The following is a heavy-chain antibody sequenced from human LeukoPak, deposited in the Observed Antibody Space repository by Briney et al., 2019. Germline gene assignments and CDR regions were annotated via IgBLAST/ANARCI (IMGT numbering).Heavy chain of an antibody. D-gene: IGHD6-13*01. Sequence: SETLSLTCTVSGGSISSYYWSWIRQPPGKGLEWIGYIYNDGSANYSPSLRSRVAISVDTTKNQVSLKLTSLTAADTAVYYCAGDRYSSIWSYYWGQGTLVTVSS. V-gene: IGHV4-59*03. CDR3: AGDRYSSIWSYY. CDR1: GGSISSYY. CDR2: IYNDGSA. J-gene: IGHJ4*02.